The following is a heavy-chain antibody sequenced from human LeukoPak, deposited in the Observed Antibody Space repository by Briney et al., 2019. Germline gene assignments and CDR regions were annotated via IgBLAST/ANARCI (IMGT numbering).Heavy chain of an antibody. CDR3: ARGDYDILTGYQRGAFDI. CDR1: GGSISSSSYY. J-gene: IGHJ3*02. V-gene: IGHV4-39*01. D-gene: IGHD3-9*01. Sequence: SETLSLTCTVSGGSISSSSYYWGWIRQPPGKGLEWIGSIYYSGSTYYNPSLKSRVTISVDTSKNQFSLKLSSVTAADTAVYYCARGDYDILTGYQRGAFDIWGQGTMVTVSS. CDR2: IYYSGST.